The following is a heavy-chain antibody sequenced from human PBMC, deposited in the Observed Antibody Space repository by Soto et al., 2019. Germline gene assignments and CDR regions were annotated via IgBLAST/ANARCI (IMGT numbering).Heavy chain of an antibody. CDR2: ISYSGTP. CDR3: ASDNWFFSSGKLGSYFDF. CDR1: GGSMNGFY. J-gene: IGHJ4*02. D-gene: IGHD1-26*01. Sequence: SETLSLTCTISGGSMNGFYWSWIRQPPGKELECIGFISYSGTPNYNPALMSRATISVDTLKNELSLRPTSVTAADTAVYYCASDNWFFSSGKLGSYFDFWGQGILFTVSS. V-gene: IGHV4-59*01.